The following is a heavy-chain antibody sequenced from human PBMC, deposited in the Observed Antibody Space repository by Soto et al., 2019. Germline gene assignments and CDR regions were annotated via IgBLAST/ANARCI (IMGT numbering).Heavy chain of an antibody. D-gene: IGHD1-7*01. CDR3: ARGAYNWNSYFDY. J-gene: IGHJ4*02. V-gene: IGHV4-34*01. CDR2: INHSGST. CDR1: GGSFSGYY. Sequence: QVQLQQWGAGLLKPSETLSLTCAVYGGSFSGYYWSWIRQPPGKGLEWIGEINHSGSTNYNPSLKIRVNISVDTSKNQFSLKLSSVTAADTAVYYFARGAYNWNSYFDYWGQGTLVTVSS.